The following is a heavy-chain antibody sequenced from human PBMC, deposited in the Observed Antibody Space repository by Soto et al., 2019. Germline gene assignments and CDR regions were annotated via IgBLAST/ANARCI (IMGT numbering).Heavy chain of an antibody. V-gene: IGHV2-5*02. J-gene: IGHJ4*02. CDR3: AHPYSGNFYYFDY. CDR2: IYWDDDK. CDR1: GFSLSMNEMG. D-gene: IGHD1-26*01. Sequence: QITLKESGPTLVKPTQTLTLTCTFSGFSLSMNEMGVGWIRQPPGKALEWLVLIYWDDDKRYSPSLKSRLTTTKNTSNNQVALTKTNRDPVDPATYYFAHPYSGNFYYFDYWGQGILVTVSS.